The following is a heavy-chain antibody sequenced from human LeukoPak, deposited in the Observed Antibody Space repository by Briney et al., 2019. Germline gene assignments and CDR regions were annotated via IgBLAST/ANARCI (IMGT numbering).Heavy chain of an antibody. D-gene: IGHD1-7*01. CDR2: IIPLLGTA. V-gene: IGHV1-69*05. CDR1: GGSFKNYG. CDR3: ARDAPSSSWNYVGASDI. Sequence: SVKVSCKASGGSFKNYGITWVRQAPGQGLDWMGDIIPLLGTANYAQKFQGRVTITTDESATTAYMEVSSLRSEDTAVYYCARDAPSSSWNYVGASDIWGQGTVVTVSS. J-gene: IGHJ3*02.